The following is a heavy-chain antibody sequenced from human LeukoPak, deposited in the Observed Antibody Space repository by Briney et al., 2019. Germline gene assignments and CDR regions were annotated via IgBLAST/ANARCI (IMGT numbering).Heavy chain of an antibody. J-gene: IGHJ4*02. CDR3: ARFVNGDYADY. CDR1: GXTVSSNY. CDR2: IYSGGST. V-gene: IGHV3-66*01. Sequence: PGGSLRLSCAASGXTVSSNYVSWVRQAPGKGLEWVSVIYSGGSTYYADSVKGRFTISRDNSKNTLYLQMNSLRAEDTAVYYCARFVNGDYADYWGQGTLVTVSS. D-gene: IGHD2/OR15-2a*01.